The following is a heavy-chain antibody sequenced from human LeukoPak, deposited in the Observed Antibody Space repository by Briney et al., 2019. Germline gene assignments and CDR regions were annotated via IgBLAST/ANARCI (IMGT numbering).Heavy chain of an antibody. CDR1: GFTFSSYG. D-gene: IGHD3-22*01. J-gene: IGHJ4*02. V-gene: IGHV3-30*18. CDR2: ISYDGSNK. Sequence: PGGSLRLSCAASGFTFSSYGMHWVRQAPGKGLEWVAVISYDGSNKYYADSVKGRFTISRDNSKNTLYLQMNSLRAEDTAVYYCAKDYLRYDSLDYWGQGTLVTVSS. CDR3: AKDYLRYDSLDY.